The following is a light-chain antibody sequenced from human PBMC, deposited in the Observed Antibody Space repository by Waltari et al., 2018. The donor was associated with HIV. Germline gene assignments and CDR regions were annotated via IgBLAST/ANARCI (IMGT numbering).Light chain of an antibody. CDR3: MQALQTPNT. Sequence: DIVMTQSPLSLPVTPGEPASISCRSSQSLLHTNGYNYLDWFLQKPGQSPQLLFYLGSSRASGVPDRFSAGGSGTEFTLKISRVEAEDVGVYYCMQALQTPNTFGQGTKLEIK. V-gene: IGKV2-28*01. J-gene: IGKJ2*01. CDR2: LGS. CDR1: QSLLHTNGYNY.